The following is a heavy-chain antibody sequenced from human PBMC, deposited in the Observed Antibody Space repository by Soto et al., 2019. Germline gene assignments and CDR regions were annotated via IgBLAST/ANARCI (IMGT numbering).Heavy chain of an antibody. Sequence: LLETLSLTCAVSGGSISSTTYYWAWIRQPPGKGLEWVATIYYSGATYYNPSLKSRLTISIDTSKNQFSLRLSSVTAADTAMYYCARYYDTSNRPYFHHWGQGTRVTAPQ. V-gene: IGHV4-39*01. CDR2: IYYSGAT. D-gene: IGHD3-22*01. CDR1: GGSISSTTYY. CDR3: ARYYDTSNRPYFHH. J-gene: IGHJ1*01.